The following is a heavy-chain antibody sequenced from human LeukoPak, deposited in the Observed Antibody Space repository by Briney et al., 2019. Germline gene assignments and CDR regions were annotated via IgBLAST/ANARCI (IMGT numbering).Heavy chain of an antibody. Sequence: PSETLSLTCAVYGVSFRSYSWTWIRQPPGKGLEWIGEINHSGSTNSNPSLKSRVTISVDTSKNQFSLRLSSVTAADTAVYYCAGWGLSGTYLIFGYWGQGTLVTVSS. V-gene: IGHV4-34*01. D-gene: IGHD3-10*01. CDR2: INHSGST. CDR1: GVSFRSYS. J-gene: IGHJ4*02. CDR3: AGWGLSGTYLIFGY.